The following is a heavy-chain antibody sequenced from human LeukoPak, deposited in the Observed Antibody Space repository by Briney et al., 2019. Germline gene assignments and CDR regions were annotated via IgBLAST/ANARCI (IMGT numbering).Heavy chain of an antibody. D-gene: IGHD3-22*01. V-gene: IGHV4-34*01. CDR2: INHSGST. CDR3: ARDAIGDEYYFGY. Sequence: SETLSLTCAVYGGSFSGYYWSWIRQPPGKGLEWIGEINHSGSTNYNPSLKSRVTISVDTSKSQFSLKLSSVTAADTAVYYCARDAIGDEYYFGYWGQGTLVTVSS. CDR1: GGSFSGYY. J-gene: IGHJ4*02.